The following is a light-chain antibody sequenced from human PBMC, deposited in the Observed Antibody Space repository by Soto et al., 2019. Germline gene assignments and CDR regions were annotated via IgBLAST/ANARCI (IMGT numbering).Light chain of an antibody. CDR1: QGISTW. J-gene: IGKJ4*01. V-gene: IGKV1-5*03. CDR3: QQYNTSPLT. CDR2: KAS. Sequence: DIQMTQSPSTLSASVGDRVTITCRASQGISTWLAWYQQKPGKAPKLLIYKASSLEGGVPSRFSGSGSGTEFNIPVSSLQPDDFATYYCQQYNTSPLTFGEGTTVEIK.